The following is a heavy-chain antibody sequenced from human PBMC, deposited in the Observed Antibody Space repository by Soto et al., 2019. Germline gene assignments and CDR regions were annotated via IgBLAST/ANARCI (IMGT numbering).Heavy chain of an antibody. CDR1: GYTFTSYA. D-gene: IGHD3-22*01. Sequence: ASVKVSCKASGYTFTSYAMHWVRQAPGQRLEWMGWINAGNGNTKYSQKFQGRVTITRDTSASTAYMELSSLRSEDTAVYYCARADYDSSGYWEGGYYFDYWGQGTLVTVSS. CDR2: INAGNGNT. J-gene: IGHJ4*02. V-gene: IGHV1-3*01. CDR3: ARADYDSSGYWEGGYYFDY.